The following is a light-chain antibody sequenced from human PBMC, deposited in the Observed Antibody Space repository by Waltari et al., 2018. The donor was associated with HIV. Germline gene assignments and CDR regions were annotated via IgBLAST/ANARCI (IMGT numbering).Light chain of an antibody. Sequence: DIQMTQSPSSLSASVGDRATITCRASQNIKNYLSWYQQKPGKAPKLLIYNVASLQSGVSSRFSGSGSGTDFTLAIDSLQPEDLATYYCQHNYSPPPTFGQGTKVEIK. CDR3: QHNYSPPPT. CDR2: NVA. V-gene: IGKV1-39*01. CDR1: QNIKNY. J-gene: IGKJ1*01.